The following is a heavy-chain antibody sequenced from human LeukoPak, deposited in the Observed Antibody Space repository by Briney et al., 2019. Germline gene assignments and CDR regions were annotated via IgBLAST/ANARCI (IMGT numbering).Heavy chain of an antibody. CDR2: IYPGDSDT. V-gene: IGHV5-51*01. CDR3: ASAIRYYDSSGYPPHYYYYYGMDV. J-gene: IGHJ6*02. CDR1: GYSFTSYW. D-gene: IGHD3-22*01. Sequence: GESLKISCKGSGYSFTSYWIGWVRQMPGKSLEWMGIIYPGDSDTRYSPSFQGQVTISADKSISTAYLQWSSLKASDTAMYYCASAIRYYDSSGYPPHYYYYYGMDVWGQGTTVTVSS.